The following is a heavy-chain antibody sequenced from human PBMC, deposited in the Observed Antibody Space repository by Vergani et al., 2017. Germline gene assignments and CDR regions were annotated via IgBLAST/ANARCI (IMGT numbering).Heavy chain of an antibody. CDR2: IYTSGST. CDR3: ARSGLGYCSSTSCFYYYMDV. J-gene: IGHJ6*03. V-gene: IGHV4-61*02. CDR1: GGSISSGSYY. D-gene: IGHD2-2*01. Sequence: QVQLQESGPGLVKPSQTLSLTCTVSGGSISSGSYYWSWIRQPAGKGLEWIGRIYTSGSTNYNPSLKSRVTISVDTSKNQFSLKLSSVTAADTAVYYCARSGLGYCSSTSCFYYYMDVWGKGTTVTVSS.